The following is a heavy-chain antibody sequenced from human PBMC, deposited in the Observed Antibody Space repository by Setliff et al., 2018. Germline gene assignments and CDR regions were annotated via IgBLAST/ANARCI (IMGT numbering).Heavy chain of an antibody. CDR3: ARLGGGGNNYFDY. CDR1: GYSFSNYW. J-gene: IGHJ4*02. CDR2: IYPGDSDT. D-gene: IGHD1-26*01. V-gene: IGHV5-51*01. Sequence: GESLKISCQASGYSFSNYWIAWVRQMPGKGLEWMGIIYPGDSDTRYSPSFQGQVTISADKSISTAYLQWSSLKASDTAMYYCARLGGGGNNYFDYWGQGTLVTVSS.